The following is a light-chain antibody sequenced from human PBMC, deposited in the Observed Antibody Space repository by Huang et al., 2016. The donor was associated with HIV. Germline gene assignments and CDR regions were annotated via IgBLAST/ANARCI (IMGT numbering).Light chain of an antibody. CDR1: QSIGNY. CDR3: QQSYNSWT. Sequence: DIQMTQSPSSLSASVGDRVTVTCRASQSIGNYLNWYQQKPGKAPKLLIYGASSLQSGVPSRFSGSGSGTVFILSITSLQPEDFATYYYQQSYNSWTFGQGTKVDIK. V-gene: IGKV1-39*01. J-gene: IGKJ1*01. CDR2: GAS.